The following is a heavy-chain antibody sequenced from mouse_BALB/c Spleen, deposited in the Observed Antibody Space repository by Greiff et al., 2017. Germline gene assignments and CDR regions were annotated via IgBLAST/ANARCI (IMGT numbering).Heavy chain of an antibody. CDR2: IDPANGNT. J-gene: IGHJ1*01. Sequence: VQLQQSGAELVKPGASVKLSCTASGFNIKDTYMHWVKQRPEQGLEWIGRIDPANGNTKYDPKFQGKATITADTSSNTAYLQLSSLTSEDTAVYYCARSPTTVVEDWYFDVWGAGTTVTVSS. V-gene: IGHV14-3*02. D-gene: IGHD1-1*01. CDR3: ARSPTTVVEDWYFDV. CDR1: GFNIKDTY.